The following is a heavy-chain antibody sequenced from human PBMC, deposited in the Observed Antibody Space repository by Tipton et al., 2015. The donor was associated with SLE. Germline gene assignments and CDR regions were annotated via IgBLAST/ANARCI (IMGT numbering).Heavy chain of an antibody. CDR2: ISYDGSNK. V-gene: IGHV3-30*04. CDR1: GFTFSSYA. J-gene: IGHJ6*03. D-gene: IGHD7-27*01. Sequence: LSLTCAASGFTFSSYAMHWVRQAPGKGLEWVAVISYDGSNKYYADSVKGRFTISRDNSKNTLYLQMNSLRAEDTAVYYCARAPRLTGDPDYYYYMDVWGKGTTVTVSS. CDR3: ARAPRLTGDPDYYYYMDV.